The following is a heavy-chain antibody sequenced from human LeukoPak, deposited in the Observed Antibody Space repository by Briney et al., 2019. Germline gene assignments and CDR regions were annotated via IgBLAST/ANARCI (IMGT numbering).Heavy chain of an antibody. CDR1: GYTFTSYG. V-gene: IGHV1-8*02. D-gene: IGHD6-6*01. CDR2: MNPNSGNT. Sequence: ASVKVSCKASGYTFTSYGISWVRQATGQGLEWMGWMNPNSGNTGYAQKFQGRVTMTRNTSISTAYMELSSLRSEDTAVYYCARALIAARPSGSFDIWGQGTMVTVSS. CDR3: ARALIAARPSGSFDI. J-gene: IGHJ3*02.